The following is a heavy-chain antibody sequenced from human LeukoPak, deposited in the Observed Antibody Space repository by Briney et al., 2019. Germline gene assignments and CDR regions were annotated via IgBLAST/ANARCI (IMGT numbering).Heavy chain of an antibody. CDR2: INPNSGGT. D-gene: IGHD3-3*01. CDR3: ARGLRNSYYDFWSGYSDYYYYYMDV. CDR1: GYTFTGYY. Sequence: ASVKVSCKASGYTFTGYYMHWVRQAPGQGLEWMGWINPNSGGTNYAQKFQGRVTMTRDTSISTAYMELSRLRSDDTAVYYCARGLRNSYYDFWSGYSDYYYYYMDVWGKGTTVTVSS. J-gene: IGHJ6*03. V-gene: IGHV1-2*02.